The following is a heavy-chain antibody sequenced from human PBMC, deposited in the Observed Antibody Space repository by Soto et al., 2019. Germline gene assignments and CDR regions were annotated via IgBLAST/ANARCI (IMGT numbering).Heavy chain of an antibody. CDR2: IYSGGST. J-gene: IGHJ5*02. CDR1: GFTVSSNY. D-gene: IGHD5-18*01. Sequence: GGSLRLSCAASGFTVSSNYMSWVRQAPGKGLEWVSVIYSGGSTYYADSVKGRFTISRDNSENTLYLQMNSLRSEDTAVYYCARDPGYSYGNTWGQGTLVTVSS. V-gene: IGHV3-66*01. CDR3: ARDPGYSYGNT.